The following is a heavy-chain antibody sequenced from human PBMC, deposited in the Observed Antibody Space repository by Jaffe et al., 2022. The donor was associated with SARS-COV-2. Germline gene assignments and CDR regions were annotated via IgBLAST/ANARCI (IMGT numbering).Heavy chain of an antibody. Sequence: EVQLVESGGGLVQPGGSLRLSCAASGFTFSSYWMSWVRQAPGKGLEWVANIKQDGSEKYYVDSVKGRFTISRDNAKNSLYLQMNSLRAEDTAVYYCARDWAILSYPYGMDVWGQGTTVTVSS. CDR1: GFTFSSYW. J-gene: IGHJ6*02. CDR2: IKQDGSEK. V-gene: IGHV3-7*01. D-gene: IGHD2-8*01. CDR3: ARDWAILSYPYGMDV.